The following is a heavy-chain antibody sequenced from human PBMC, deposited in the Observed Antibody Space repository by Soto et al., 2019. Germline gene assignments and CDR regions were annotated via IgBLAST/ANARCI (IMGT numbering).Heavy chain of an antibody. Sequence: QVQLQNSGPGLVKPSQTLSLTCTVSGGSISSGGYYWSWIRQHPGKGLEWIGYIYYSGSTYYNPSLKSRVTISLDTSKNQFSLKLSSVTAADTAVYYCARGRGYRGYDSVSTWYDPWGQGTLVTVSS. J-gene: IGHJ5*02. V-gene: IGHV4-31*03. CDR3: ARGRGYRGYDSVSTWYDP. CDR1: GGSISSGGYY. D-gene: IGHD5-12*01. CDR2: IYYSGST.